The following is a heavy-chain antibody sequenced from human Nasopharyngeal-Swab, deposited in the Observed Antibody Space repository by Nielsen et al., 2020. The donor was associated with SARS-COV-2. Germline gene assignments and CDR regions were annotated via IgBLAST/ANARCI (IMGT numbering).Heavy chain of an antibody. CDR1: GGSFSGYY. CDR2: VNHSGST. J-gene: IGHJ6*03. CDR3: ARAGDLTAYYSYYMDV. Sequence: GSLRLSCAVYGGSFSGYYWSWIRQPPGKGLEWIGEVNHSGSTHYNPSLKSRVTISVDTSNSQFSLKLSSVTAADTALYYCARAGDLTAYYSYYMDVWGNGTTVTVSS. V-gene: IGHV4-34*01. D-gene: IGHD2-21*02.